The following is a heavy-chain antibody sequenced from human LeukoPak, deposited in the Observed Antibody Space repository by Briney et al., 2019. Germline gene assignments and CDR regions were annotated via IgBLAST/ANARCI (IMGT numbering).Heavy chain of an antibody. V-gene: IGHV3-23*01. CDR1: GFTFSSYA. CDR3: AKDSGDGYTNHALFDN. J-gene: IGHJ4*02. D-gene: IGHD5-24*01. Sequence: GGSLRLSCAAFGFTFSSYAMSWVHQAPGKGLEWVSAISGSGGSTYYADSVKGRFTISRDNSKNTLYLQMNSLRADDTAVYYCAKDSGDGYTNHALFDNWGQGALVTVSS. CDR2: ISGSGGST.